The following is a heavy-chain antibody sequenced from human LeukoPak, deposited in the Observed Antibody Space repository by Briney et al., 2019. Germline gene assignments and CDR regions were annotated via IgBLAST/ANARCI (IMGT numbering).Heavy chain of an antibody. J-gene: IGHJ4*02. Sequence: ASVTVSCTASGGSFSNYAISWVRQAPGQGLEWMGGIVTILSTTNYARKFQGRVTMTAGESTSTAYMELSSLRSDATAVYYCARTGTGTYYFDYWGQGTLVTVSS. CDR2: IVTILSTT. CDR1: GGSFSNYA. CDR3: ARTGTGTYYFDY. V-gene: IGHV1-69*13. D-gene: IGHD1-7*01.